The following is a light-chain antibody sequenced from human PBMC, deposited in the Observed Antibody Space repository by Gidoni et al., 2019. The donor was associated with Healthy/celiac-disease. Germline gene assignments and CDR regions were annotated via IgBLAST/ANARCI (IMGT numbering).Light chain of an antibody. Sequence: QAVATQEPAPTVSPGGPVPLTCRSSTGGFTSGHYPYWFQQRPGQAPRPLIYDTSQKHSWTPARFSGSLLGDKAALTLSGAQPEAEPEYFCLLSYTTPSYVFGTGTKVTVL. V-gene: IGLV7-46*01. CDR1: TGGFTSGHY. CDR2: DTS. CDR3: LLSYTTPSYV. J-gene: IGLJ1*01.